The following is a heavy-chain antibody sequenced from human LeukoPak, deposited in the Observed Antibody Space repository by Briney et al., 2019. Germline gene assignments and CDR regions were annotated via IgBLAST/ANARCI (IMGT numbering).Heavy chain of an antibody. CDR2: IWYDGGKT. Sequence: GGSLRLSCAASGFSFGSYGMHWVRQAPGKGLEWVAAIWYDGGKTEYAESVKGRFTISRDNSKNTLYLQMNSLRAEDTAVYYCARDPGYDSSGSDAFVIWGQGTMVTVSS. CDR1: GFSFGSYG. J-gene: IGHJ3*02. CDR3: ARDPGYDSSGSDAFVI. D-gene: IGHD3-22*01. V-gene: IGHV3-33*01.